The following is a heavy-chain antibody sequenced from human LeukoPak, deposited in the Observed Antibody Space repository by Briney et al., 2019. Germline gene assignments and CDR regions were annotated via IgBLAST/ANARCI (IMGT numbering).Heavy chain of an antibody. V-gene: IGHV4-34*01. Sequence: SETLSLTCAVYGGSFSGYYWSWIRQPPGKGLEWIGEINHRRSTNYNPSLKSRVTISVDTSKNQFSLKLSSVTAADTAVYYCARGQSVYGDYVDYWGQGTLVTVSS. D-gene: IGHD4-17*01. J-gene: IGHJ4*02. CDR2: INHRRST. CDR1: GGSFSGYY. CDR3: ARGQSVYGDYVDY.